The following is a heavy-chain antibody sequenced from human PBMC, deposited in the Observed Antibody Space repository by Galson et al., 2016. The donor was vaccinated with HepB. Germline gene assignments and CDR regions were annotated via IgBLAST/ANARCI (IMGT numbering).Heavy chain of an antibody. D-gene: IGHD1-26*01. CDR3: RWDDTDFLDF. J-gene: IGHJ3*01. Sequence: SLRLSCAASGFTFSNACMTWVRQAPGTGLEWLCRIKGTGSGGTADYDAPVKGRFIIATADKKNTLSLQRNSLIMEDTAVYYCRWDDTDFLDFWGQGTKATVSS. V-gene: IGHV3-15*01. CDR2: IKGTGSGGTA. CDR1: GFTFSNAC.